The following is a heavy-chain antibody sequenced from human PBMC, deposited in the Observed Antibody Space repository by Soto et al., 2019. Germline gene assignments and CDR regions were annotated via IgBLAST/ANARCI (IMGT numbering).Heavy chain of an antibody. CDR2: ISAYNGNT. CDR3: ARGVAAAGTGGRFDY. CDR1: GYTFTSYG. D-gene: IGHD6-13*01. Sequence: GASVKVSCKASGYTFTSYGISWVRQAPGQGLEWMGWISAYNGNTNYAQKLQGRVTMTTDTSTSTAYMELRSLRSDDTAVYYCARGVAAAGTGGRFDYWGQGTLVTVSS. V-gene: IGHV1-18*01. J-gene: IGHJ4*02.